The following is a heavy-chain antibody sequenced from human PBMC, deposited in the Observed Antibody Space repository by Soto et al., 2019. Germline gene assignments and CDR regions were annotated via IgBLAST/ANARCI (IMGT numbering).Heavy chain of an antibody. CDR3: ARASLAEGPEAY. D-gene: IGHD6-19*01. Sequence: SETLSLTCSVSGGSITGYYWNWIRQPPGKGLEWVGHIYGSGSTNYNPSLQSRVTISVDTSKIQFSLSLTSVTAADTAVYYCARASLAEGPEAYWGQGILVTVSS. V-gene: IGHV4-59*12. CDR2: IYGSGST. J-gene: IGHJ4*02. CDR1: GGSITGYY.